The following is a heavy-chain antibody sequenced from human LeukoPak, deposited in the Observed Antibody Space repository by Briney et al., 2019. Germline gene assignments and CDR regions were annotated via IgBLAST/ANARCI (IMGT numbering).Heavy chain of an antibody. CDR3: ARLRKTRYFDWSPPKLYYFDY. V-gene: IGHV4-39*07. CDR2: INHSGST. CDR1: GGSISSSSYY. J-gene: IGHJ4*02. D-gene: IGHD3-9*01. Sequence: PSETLSLTCTVSGGSISSSSYYWGWIRQPPGKGLEWIGEINHSGSTNYNPSLKSRVTISVDTSKNQFSLKLSSVTAADTAVYYCARLRKTRYFDWSPPKLYYFDYWGQGTLVTVSS.